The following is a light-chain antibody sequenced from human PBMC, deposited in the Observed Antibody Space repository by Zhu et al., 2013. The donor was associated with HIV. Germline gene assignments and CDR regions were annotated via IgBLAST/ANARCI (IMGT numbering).Light chain of an antibody. Sequence: DIQMTQSPSSLSASIGDRVTITCRASQDINNNLAWYQQKPGKVPELLIYATSTLHSGVPSRFSGSGSGTDFTLTISSLQPEDVASYYCQKYDSAPLTFGGGTKVEIK. V-gene: IGKV1-27*01. CDR3: QKYDSAPLT. CDR1: QDINNN. CDR2: ATS. J-gene: IGKJ4*01.